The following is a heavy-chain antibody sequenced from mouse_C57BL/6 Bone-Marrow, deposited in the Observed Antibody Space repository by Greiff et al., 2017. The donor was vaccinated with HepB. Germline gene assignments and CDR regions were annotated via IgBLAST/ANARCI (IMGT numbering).Heavy chain of an antibody. D-gene: IGHD2-4*01. J-gene: IGHJ4*01. Sequence: EVKLVESGPGLVKPSQSLSLTCSVTGYSITSGYYWNWIRQFPGNNLEWMGYISYDGSNNYNPSLKNRISITRDTSKNQFFLKLNSVTTEDTATYYCARGGLRRDYYAMDYWGQGTSVTVSS. CDR3: ARGGLRRDYYAMDY. CDR2: ISYDGSN. V-gene: IGHV3-6*01. CDR1: GYSITSGYY.